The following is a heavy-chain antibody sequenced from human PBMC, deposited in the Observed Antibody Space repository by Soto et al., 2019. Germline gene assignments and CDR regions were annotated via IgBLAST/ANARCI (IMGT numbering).Heavy chain of an antibody. V-gene: IGHV3-9*01. CDR1: GFTFDDYA. J-gene: IGHJ6*02. D-gene: IGHD3-16*02. CDR3: AKGGDYVWGSYRPSPRYYYYGMDV. Sequence: SLRLSCAASGFTFDDYAMHWVRQAPGKSLEWVSGISWNSGSIGYADSVKGRFTISRDNAKNSLYLQMNSLRAEDTALYYCAKGGDYVWGSYRPSPRYYYYGMDVWGQGTTVTVSS. CDR2: ISWNSGSI.